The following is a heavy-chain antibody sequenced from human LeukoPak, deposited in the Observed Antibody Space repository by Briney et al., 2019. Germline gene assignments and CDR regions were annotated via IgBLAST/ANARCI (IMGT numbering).Heavy chain of an antibody. Sequence: GGSLRLSCAASGFTFSRYWMHWVRQAPGKGLEWVSYSDTEGSMTSYADSVKGRLTISRDNAKNTLYLQMNSLRAEDTAVYYCARERKYDSNFDYWGQGTLVTVSS. CDR2: SDTEGSMT. D-gene: IGHD1-1*01. CDR1: GFTFSRYW. J-gene: IGHJ4*02. CDR3: ARERKYDSNFDY. V-gene: IGHV3-74*01.